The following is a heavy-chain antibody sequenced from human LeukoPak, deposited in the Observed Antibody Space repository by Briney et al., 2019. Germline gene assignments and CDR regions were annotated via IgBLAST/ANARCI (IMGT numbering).Heavy chain of an antibody. CDR3: ARGLLLRFGNYALDV. D-gene: IGHD3-10*01. Sequence: GASVKVSCKASGYTFSNYGINRVRQAPGQGLEWMGWVNPYNGNTDYAQRVQGRVTMTTDTSTSTAYMELRSLRSDDTAVFYCARGLLLRFGNYALDVWGQGTAVTASS. CDR1: GYTFSNYG. CDR2: VNPYNGNT. V-gene: IGHV1-18*01. J-gene: IGHJ6*02.